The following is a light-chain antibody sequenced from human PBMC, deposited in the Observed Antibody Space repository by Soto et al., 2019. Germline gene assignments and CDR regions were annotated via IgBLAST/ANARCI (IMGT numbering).Light chain of an antibody. CDR3: QQRSNWPVT. J-gene: IGKJ1*01. V-gene: IGKV3-11*01. CDR1: QSVSSY. CDR2: DAS. Sequence: EIVLTQSTGTLSLSPGERATLSCRASQSVSSYLAWYQQKPGQAPRLLIYDASTRATGISARFCGSGSGTDFTLTISSLQREDVAIYYCQQRSNWPVTFGQGTKVEVK.